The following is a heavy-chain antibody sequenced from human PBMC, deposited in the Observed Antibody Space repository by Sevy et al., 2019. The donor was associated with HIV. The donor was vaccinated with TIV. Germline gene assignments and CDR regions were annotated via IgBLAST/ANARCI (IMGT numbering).Heavy chain of an antibody. V-gene: IGHV3-23*01. J-gene: IGHJ4*02. CDR2: ITGSGGGT. Sequence: GGSLRLSCAASGFTFSSYAMIWVRHAPGKGLEWVSAITGSGGGTYYADSVEGRFTISRDNSKNTLYLQMNSLRADDTAVHYCAKAPPGYSYHSFDGWGQGTLVTVSS. CDR3: AKAPPGYSYHSFDG. D-gene: IGHD5-18*01. CDR1: GFTFSSYA.